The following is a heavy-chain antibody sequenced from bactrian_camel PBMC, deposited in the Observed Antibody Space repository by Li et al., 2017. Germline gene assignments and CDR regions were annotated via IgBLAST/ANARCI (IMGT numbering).Heavy chain of an antibody. D-gene: IGHD6*01. CDR1: RYTYKRNC. V-gene: IGHV3S53*01. CDR3: AAAAGLLGGTCVDVRSVDY. J-gene: IGHJ4*01. CDR2: VDSAGTI. Sequence: HVQLVESGGGTVQAGGSLRLSCAAGRYTYKRNCIGWFRQVPGKEREGVAAVDSAGTITYADSVKGRFTISRDIAKNTLYLQMNSLTPEDTAMYYCAAAAGLLGGTCVDVRSVDYWGQGTQVTVS.